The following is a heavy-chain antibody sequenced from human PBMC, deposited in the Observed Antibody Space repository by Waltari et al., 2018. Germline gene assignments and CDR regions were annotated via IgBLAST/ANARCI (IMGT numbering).Heavy chain of an antibody. D-gene: IGHD4-4*01. J-gene: IGHJ4*02. CDR1: GFTVSSNY. CDR2: IYSGGSR. Sequence: EVQLVESGGGLIQPGGSLRLSCAASGFTVSSNYISWVRQAPGKGLEWVSVIYSGGSRYYADSVSGRFTISRDNSKNTLYLQMNSLRAEDTAVYFCAGGAYSYSYLDYWGQGTLVTVSS. V-gene: IGHV3-53*01. CDR3: AGGAYSYSYLDY.